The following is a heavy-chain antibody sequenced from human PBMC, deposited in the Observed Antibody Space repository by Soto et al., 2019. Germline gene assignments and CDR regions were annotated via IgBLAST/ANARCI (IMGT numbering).Heavy chain of an antibody. CDR1: GGSISSSSYY. Sequence: QLQLQESGPGLVKPSETLSLTCTVSGGSISSSSYYWGWIRQPPGKGLEWIGSIYYSGSTYYNPSLKSRVTISVDTSKNQFSLKLSSVTAADTAVYYCARGDYGSGGLNWFDPWGQGTLVTVSS. J-gene: IGHJ5*02. CDR3: ARGDYGSGGLNWFDP. CDR2: IYYSGST. D-gene: IGHD3-10*01. V-gene: IGHV4-39*01.